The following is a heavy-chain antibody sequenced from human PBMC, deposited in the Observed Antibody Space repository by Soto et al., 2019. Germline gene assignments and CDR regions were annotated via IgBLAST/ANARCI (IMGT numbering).Heavy chain of an antibody. D-gene: IGHD4-17*01. CDR2: IYYSGST. J-gene: IGHJ6*02. CDR3: ARDTLDDDYGDYPSSGMDV. CDR1: GGSISSYY. V-gene: IGHV4-59*01. Sequence: SETLSLTCTVSGGSISSYYWSWIRQPPGKGLEWIGYIYYSGSTNYNPSLKSRVTISVDTSKNQFSLKLSSVTAADTAVYYCARDTLDDDYGDYPSSGMDVWGQGTTVTVS.